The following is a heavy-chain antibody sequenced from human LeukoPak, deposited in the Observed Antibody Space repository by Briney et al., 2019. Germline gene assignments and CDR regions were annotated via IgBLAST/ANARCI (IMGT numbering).Heavy chain of an antibody. CDR2: IIPIFGTA. J-gene: IGHJ3*02. V-gene: IGHV1-69*13. D-gene: IGHD2-2*01. Sequence: ASVKVSCKASGGTFSSYAISWVRQAPGQGLEWMGGIIPIFGTANYAQKFQGRVTITADESTSTAYMELSSLRSEDTAVYYCARGGCSSTSCYQTGAFDIWGQGTMVTVSS. CDR1: GGTFSSYA. CDR3: ARGGCSSTSCYQTGAFDI.